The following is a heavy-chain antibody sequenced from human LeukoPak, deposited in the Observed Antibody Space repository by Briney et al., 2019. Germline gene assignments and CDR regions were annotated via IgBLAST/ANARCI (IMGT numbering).Heavy chain of an antibody. CDR1: GFTFSSYA. Sequence: GGSLRLSCVVSGFTFSSYAMSWVRQAPGKGLEWVANIKEDGSAKYYVDSVKGRFTISRDNAKNSLFLQMNSLRAEDTAVYYCARDVGYFTFDYWGQGTLVTVSS. CDR3: ARDVGYFTFDY. CDR2: IKEDGSAK. D-gene: IGHD1-26*01. J-gene: IGHJ4*02. V-gene: IGHV3-7*01.